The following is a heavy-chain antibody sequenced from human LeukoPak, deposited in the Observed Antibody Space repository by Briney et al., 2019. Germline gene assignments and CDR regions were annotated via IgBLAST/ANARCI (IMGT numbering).Heavy chain of an antibody. D-gene: IGHD5-18*01. V-gene: IGHV4-59*12. CDR2: IYYSGST. J-gene: IGHJ3*02. Sequence: SETLSLTCTVSGGSISSYYWSWIRQPPGKGLEWIGYIYYSGSTNYNPSLKSRVTISVDTSKNQFSLKLSSVTAADTAVYYCARGYSYGYYAFDIWGQGTMVTVSS. CDR3: ARGYSYGYYAFDI. CDR1: GGSISSYY.